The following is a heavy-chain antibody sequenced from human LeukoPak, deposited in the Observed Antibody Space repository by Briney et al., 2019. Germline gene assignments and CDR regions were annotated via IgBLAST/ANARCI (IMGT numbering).Heavy chain of an antibody. D-gene: IGHD2-15*01. CDR2: IYNDGST. V-gene: IGHV3-66*02. CDR3: ARDSGDIVVVVAATLGY. J-gene: IGHJ4*02. CDR1: GFTVSNNH. Sequence: GGSLRLSCVVSGFTVSNNHMSWVRQAPGKGLEWVSVIYNDGSTYYVDSVKGRFTISRDNSKNTLYLQMNSLRAEDTAVYYCARDSGDIVVVVAATLGYWGQGTLVTVSS.